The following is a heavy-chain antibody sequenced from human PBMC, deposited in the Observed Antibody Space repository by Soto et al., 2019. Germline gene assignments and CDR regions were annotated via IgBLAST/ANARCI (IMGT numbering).Heavy chain of an antibody. CDR2: ISGYNGNS. D-gene: IGHD2-15*01. V-gene: IGHV1-18*01. J-gene: IGHJ4*02. Sequence: QVQLVQSGAEVKKPGASVKVSCKASGYTFTSYGISWVRQAPGQGLEWMGRISGYNGNSNYAQNLQGRVTMTTDTSTSTAYMELRSLRSDNTAVYYCAREDIQDIVVVVVAPEGLGYWGQGTLVTVSS. CDR3: AREDIQDIVVVVVAPEGLGY. CDR1: GYTFTSYG.